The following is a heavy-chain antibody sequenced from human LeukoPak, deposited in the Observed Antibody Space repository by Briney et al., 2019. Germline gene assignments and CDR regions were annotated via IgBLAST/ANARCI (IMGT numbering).Heavy chain of an antibody. J-gene: IGHJ6*03. D-gene: IGHD2-8*01. CDR2: IHYSGTT. CDR1: GVSISSHY. V-gene: IGHV4-59*11. CDR3: ARDGVHQGGYYSYYMDV. Sequence: PSETLSLTCTVSGVSISSHYWSWIRQPPGKGLEWLGYIHYSGTTNYNPSLKSRVTISVDTSKNQFSLKVSSVTAADTAVYYCARDGVHQGGYYSYYMDVWGKGTTVTVSS.